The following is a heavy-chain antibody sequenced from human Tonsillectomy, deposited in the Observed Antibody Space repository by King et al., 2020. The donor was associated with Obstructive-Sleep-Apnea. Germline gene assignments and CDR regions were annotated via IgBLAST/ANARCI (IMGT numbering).Heavy chain of an antibody. J-gene: IGHJ6*02. V-gene: IGHV5-51*01. CDR1: GYMFTTYW. Sequence: EVQLVESGAEVKKPGESLKISCESSGYMFTTYWIGWVRQMPGKGLEWMGIIYPGDSDTRYSPSFQGQVSISADKSISTAYLQWSSLKASDTAMYYCARLWNDDRPDNYYYYGVDVWGQGTTVTVSS. CDR2: IYPGDSDT. D-gene: IGHD1-1*01. CDR3: ARLWNDDRPDNYYYYGVDV.